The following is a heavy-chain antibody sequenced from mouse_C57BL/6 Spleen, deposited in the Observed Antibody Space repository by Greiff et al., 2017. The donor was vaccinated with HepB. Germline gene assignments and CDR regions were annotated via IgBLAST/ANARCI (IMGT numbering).Heavy chain of an antibody. V-gene: IGHV1-64*01. D-gene: IGHD1-3*01. Sequence: VQLQQPGAELVKPGASVKLSCKASGYTFTSYWMHWVKQRPGQGLEWIGMIHPNSGSTNYNEKFKSKATLTVDKSSSTAYMQLSSLTSEDSAVYYCAREEVKGYFDYWGQGTTLTVSS. CDR3: AREEVKGYFDY. CDR1: GYTFTSYW. J-gene: IGHJ2*01. CDR2: IHPNSGST.